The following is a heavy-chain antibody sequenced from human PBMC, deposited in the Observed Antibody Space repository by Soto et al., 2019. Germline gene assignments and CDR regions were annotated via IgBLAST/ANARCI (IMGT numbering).Heavy chain of an antibody. CDR2: ISSSSSYT. CDR3: ATVGGYAFDY. CDR1: GFIFSDYY. D-gene: IGHD5-12*01. J-gene: IGHJ4*02. V-gene: IGHV3-11*05. Sequence: QVQLEESGGSLVKPGGSLRLSCAASGFIFSDYYMSWIRQAPGKGLEWVSHISSSSSYTNYVDSVKGRFTISRDNAKNSLYLQMNSLRTEDTAVYYCATVGGYAFDYWGQGTLVTVSS.